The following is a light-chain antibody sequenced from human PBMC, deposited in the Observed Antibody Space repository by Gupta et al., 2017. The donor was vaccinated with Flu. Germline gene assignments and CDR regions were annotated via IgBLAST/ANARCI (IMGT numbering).Light chain of an antibody. CDR2: GAS. V-gene: IGKV3-15*01. Sequence: ETVMTQSPVTLSVSPGERATLFCRASQSVSNDLAWYQQKPGQAPRLLIYGASTRATGIPDRFSGSGSGTEFTLSISSRQSEDFAPYYCQEDNNWPQITFGQGTRMDIK. CDR1: QSVSND. CDR3: QEDNNWPQIT. J-gene: IGKJ5*01.